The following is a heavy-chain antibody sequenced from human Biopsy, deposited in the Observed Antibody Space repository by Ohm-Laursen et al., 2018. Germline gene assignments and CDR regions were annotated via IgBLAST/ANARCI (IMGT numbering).Heavy chain of an antibody. V-gene: IGHV3-11*01. CDR3: ATDGAGSYNEN. D-gene: IGHD3-10*01. Sequence: LSLTCAPSGFTFGDYYMSWIRQAPGKGLEWLSYISGSGVTKMYADSVKGRFTVSRDNAKNSLYLEMNNLTVEDTAVYYCATDGAGSYNENWGQGTLVSVSS. J-gene: IGHJ4*02. CDR1: GFTFGDYY. CDR2: ISGSGVTK.